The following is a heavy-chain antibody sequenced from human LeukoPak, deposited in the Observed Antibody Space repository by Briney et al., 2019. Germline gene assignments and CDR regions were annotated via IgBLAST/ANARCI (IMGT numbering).Heavy chain of an antibody. V-gene: IGHV6-1*01. J-gene: IGHJ4*02. CDR2: TYYRSKLYN. CDR3: ARGRKYTSGYRVTELGSGYSDY. D-gene: IGHD5-18*01. CDR1: GDSVSSNRAG. Sequence: PSQTLSLTCAISGDSVSSNRAGWNWIRQSPSRGLEWLGRTYYRSKLYNDFAPSVRNLITINPDTSKNQFSLKLSSVTAADTAVYYCARGRKYTSGYRVTELGSGYSDYWGQGTLVTVSS.